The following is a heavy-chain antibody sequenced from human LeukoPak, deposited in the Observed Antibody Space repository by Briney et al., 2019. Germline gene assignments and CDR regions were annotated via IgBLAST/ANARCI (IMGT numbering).Heavy chain of an antibody. Sequence: SETLSLTRTVSGGSIISYYWSWIRQPPGKGLEWIGYIYYSGSTNYNPSLKSRVTISVDTSKNQFSLKLSSVTAADTAVYYCARGGSRALLSGAFDIWGQGTMVTVSS. CDR2: IYYSGST. CDR1: GGSIISYY. CDR3: ARGGSRALLSGAFDI. V-gene: IGHV4-59*01. D-gene: IGHD2/OR15-2a*01. J-gene: IGHJ3*02.